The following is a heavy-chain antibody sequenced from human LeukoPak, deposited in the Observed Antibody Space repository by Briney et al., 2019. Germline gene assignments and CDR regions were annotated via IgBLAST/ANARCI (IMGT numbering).Heavy chain of an antibody. J-gene: IGHJ4*02. V-gene: IGHV3-7*01. D-gene: IGHD3-10*01. Sequence: GGSLRLSCAASGFTFSSYWMSWVRQAPGKGLEWVANIKQDGSEKYYVDSVKGRFTISRDNAKNSLYLQMNSLRAEDTAVYYCAKDRHYYGSGSYPGDYWGQGTLVTVSS. CDR2: IKQDGSEK. CDR3: AKDRHYYGSGSYPGDY. CDR1: GFTFSSYW.